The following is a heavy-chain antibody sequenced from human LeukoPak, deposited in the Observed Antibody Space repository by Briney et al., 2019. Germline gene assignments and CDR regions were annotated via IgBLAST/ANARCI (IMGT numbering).Heavy chain of an antibody. D-gene: IGHD3-10*01. CDR3: ARDLRFGELSFLPFDY. J-gene: IGHJ4*02. CDR2: INPSAGST. CDR1: GYTCTSYY. V-gene: IGHV1-46*01. Sequence: ASVKVSCKASGYTCTSYYLHWVRQAPGQGLEWMGIINPSAGSTSYAQNFQGRVTLTRDMSTSTVYMEVSSLRSEDTAVYYCARDLRFGELSFLPFDYWGQGTLVTVSS.